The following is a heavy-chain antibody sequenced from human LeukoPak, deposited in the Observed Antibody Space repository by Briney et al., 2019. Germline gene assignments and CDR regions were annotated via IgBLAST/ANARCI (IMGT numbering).Heavy chain of an antibody. CDR3: AREPLPYCSGGSCYESAIDY. D-gene: IGHD2-15*01. Sequence: PSETLSLTCTVSGGSISSYYWSWIRQPAGKGLEWIGRIYTSGSTKYNPSLKSRGTMSVETCKNQFSLKLSNVNAADTAVYYCAREPLPYCSGGSCYESAIDYWGQGTLVTVSS. V-gene: IGHV4-4*07. CDR1: GGSISSYY. J-gene: IGHJ4*02. CDR2: IYTSGST.